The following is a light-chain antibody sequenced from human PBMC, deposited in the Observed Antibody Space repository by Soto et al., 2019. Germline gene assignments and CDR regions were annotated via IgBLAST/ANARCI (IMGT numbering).Light chain of an antibody. Sequence: DVRMTQYPSCLSASPGATVEITCRASQGIRNGLGWYQQKPGTAPKRLIYAASNLQSGVPSRFSGSGSGTEFTLTISSLQTEDFATYYCIQYNVSPYTFGKGTMVDI. J-gene: IGKJ2*01. CDR2: AAS. CDR3: IQYNVSPYT. CDR1: QGIRNG. V-gene: IGKV1-17*01.